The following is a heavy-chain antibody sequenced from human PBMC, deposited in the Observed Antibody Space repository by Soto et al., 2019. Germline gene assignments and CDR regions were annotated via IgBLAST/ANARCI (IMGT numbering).Heavy chain of an antibody. J-gene: IGHJ4*02. CDR3: AVESVLHQLAYYFDD. Sequence: SQTLSLTCAISGDSVSSNSAAWNWIRQSPSRGLEWLGRTYYRSKWYNDYAVSVKSRITFNPDTSKNQFSLHLNSVTPEDTAVYYCAVESVLHQLAYYFDDWGQGTLVTVSS. V-gene: IGHV6-1*01. CDR1: GDSVSSNSAA. CDR2: TYYRSKWYN. D-gene: IGHD6-13*01.